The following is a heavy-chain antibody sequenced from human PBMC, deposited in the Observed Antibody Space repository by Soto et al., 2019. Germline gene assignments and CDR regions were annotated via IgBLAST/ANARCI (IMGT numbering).Heavy chain of an antibody. CDR3: ARDKYGSGLYGMDV. V-gene: IGHV1-69*06. CDR1: GGTFSSYA. D-gene: IGHD3-10*01. Sequence: ASVKVSCKASGGTFSSYAISWVRQAPGQGLEWMGGIIPIFGTANYAQKFQGRVTITADKSTSTAYMELSSLRSEDTAVYYCARDKYGSGLYGMDVWGQGTTVTVSS. CDR2: IIPIFGTA. J-gene: IGHJ6*02.